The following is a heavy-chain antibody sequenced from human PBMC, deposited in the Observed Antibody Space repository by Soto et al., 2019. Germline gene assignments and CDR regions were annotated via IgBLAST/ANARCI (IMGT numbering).Heavy chain of an antibody. Sequence: SETLSLTCTVSGGSISSYYWSWIRQPPGKGLEWIGYIYYSGSTNYNPSLKSRVTISVDTSKNQFSLKLSSVTAADTAVYYCARDVEEGGYYYGMDVWGQGTMVTVSS. CDR1: GGSISSYY. V-gene: IGHV4-59*01. CDR2: IYYSGST. D-gene: IGHD1-1*01. J-gene: IGHJ6*02. CDR3: ARDVEEGGYYYGMDV.